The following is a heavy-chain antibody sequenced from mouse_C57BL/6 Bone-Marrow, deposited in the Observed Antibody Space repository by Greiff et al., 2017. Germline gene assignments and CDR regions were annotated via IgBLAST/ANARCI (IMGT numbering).Heavy chain of an antibody. V-gene: IGHV1-82*01. CDR1: GYAFSSSW. CDR2: ISPGDGDT. CDR3: AREVITTVVATDY. J-gene: IGHJ2*01. Sequence: QVQLQQSGPELVKPGASVKISCKASGYAFSSSWMNWVKQRPGKGLEWIGRISPGDGDTNYNGKFKGKATLTADKSSSTAYMQLRSLTSEDSAVYFCAREVITTVVATDYWGQGATLTVSS. D-gene: IGHD1-1*01.